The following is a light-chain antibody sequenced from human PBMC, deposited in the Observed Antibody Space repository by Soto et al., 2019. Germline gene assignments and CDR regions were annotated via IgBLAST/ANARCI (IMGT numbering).Light chain of an antibody. J-gene: IGKJ4*01. CDR2: DAS. CDR1: QSVSSY. V-gene: IGKV3-11*01. Sequence: EIVLTQSPATLSLSPGERATLSCRASQSVSSYLAWYQQKPGQAPRLLIYDASNRATGIPAGFSGSGSGTDFTLTISSLEPEDFAVYYCQQRSNWPPVFGGGTKVEIK. CDR3: QQRSNWPPV.